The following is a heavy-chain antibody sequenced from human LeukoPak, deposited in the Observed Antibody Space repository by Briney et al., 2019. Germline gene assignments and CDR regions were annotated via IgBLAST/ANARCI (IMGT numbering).Heavy chain of an antibody. D-gene: IGHD2-2*01. Sequence: SETLSLTCAVYGGSFSGYYWSWIRQPPGKGLELIGEINHSGSTNYNPSLKSRVTISVDTSKNQFSLKLSSVTAADTAVYYCARGRNGYCSSTSCYRFDYWGQGTLVTVSS. CDR1: GGSFSGYY. CDR2: INHSGST. CDR3: ARGRNGYCSSTSCYRFDY. V-gene: IGHV4-34*01. J-gene: IGHJ4*02.